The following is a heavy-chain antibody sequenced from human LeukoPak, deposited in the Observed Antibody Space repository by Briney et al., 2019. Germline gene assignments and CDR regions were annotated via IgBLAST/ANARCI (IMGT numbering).Heavy chain of an antibody. J-gene: IGHJ3*02. V-gene: IGHV3-11*01. D-gene: IGHD6-13*01. CDR2: ISSSGSTI. CDR1: GFTFSDYY. Sequence: GGSLRLSCAASGFTFSDYYMTWIRQAPGKGLEWVSYISSSGSTIYYADSVKGRFTISRDNAKNSLYLQMNSLRAEDTAVYYCARRCSSSCRAFDIWGQGTMVTVS. CDR3: ARRCSSSCRAFDI.